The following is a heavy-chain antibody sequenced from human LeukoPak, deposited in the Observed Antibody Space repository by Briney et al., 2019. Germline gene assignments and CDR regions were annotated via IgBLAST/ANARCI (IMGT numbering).Heavy chain of an antibody. D-gene: IGHD2/OR15-2a*01. CDR2: ICGGGTNT. CDR3: ARNVRAQYFDI. Sequence: GRSLTLSCAAVAFTFTDFAMNSVRAAPGKGRGWGSGICGGGTNTDYADSVKVRFTISRDNSKNTPYLEMNRRRAQARLCFSCARNVRAQYFDIWGRGTLVTVSS. J-gene: IGHJ2*01. V-gene: IGHV3-23*01. CDR1: AFTFTDFA.